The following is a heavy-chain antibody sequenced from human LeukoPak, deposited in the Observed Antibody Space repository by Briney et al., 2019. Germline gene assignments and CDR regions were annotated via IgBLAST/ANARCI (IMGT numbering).Heavy chain of an antibody. V-gene: IGHV3-20*04. J-gene: IGHJ5*01. CDR2: LKWNGGSA. Sequence: GGALRLSCADSGFTFDDYGMSWVCPAPGKGLAWVSGLKWNGGSAGYADSVKGLFTISRDNAKNSLYLQMNSLRAEVTAFYYCARGRSYDFVWGSYRPNWFDPWGQGTLGTVSS. CDR1: GFTFDDYG. D-gene: IGHD3-16*02. CDR3: ARGRSYDFVWGSYRPNWFDP.